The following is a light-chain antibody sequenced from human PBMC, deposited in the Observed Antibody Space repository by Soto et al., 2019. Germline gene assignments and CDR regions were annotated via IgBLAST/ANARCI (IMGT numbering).Light chain of an antibody. J-gene: IGKJ1*01. V-gene: IGKV1-5*01. CDR1: RSVGNR. Sequence: DIQMTQSPSTLSASVGDRVIITCRASRSVGNRLAWYQQKPGKAPKVLIFDGSTLRSGVPSRFSGSGSGTEFSLIISSLQPDDFATYYCQQCSTDPVTFGQGTKVEVK. CDR2: DGS. CDR3: QQCSTDPVT.